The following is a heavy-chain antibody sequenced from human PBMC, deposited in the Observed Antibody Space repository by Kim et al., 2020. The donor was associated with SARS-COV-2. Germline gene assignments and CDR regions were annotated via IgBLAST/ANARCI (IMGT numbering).Heavy chain of an antibody. CDR2: ISGSGGST. D-gene: IGHD5-18*01. V-gene: IGHV3-23*01. Sequence: GGSLRLSCAASGFSFSSYAMSWVRQAPGKGLEWVSAISGSGGSTYYADSVKGRFTISRDNSKNIVYLQMNSLRADDTAVYYCAKDRGYSYYNWFDPWGQGTLVTVSS. CDR3: AKDRGYSYYNWFDP. J-gene: IGHJ5*02. CDR1: GFSFSSYA.